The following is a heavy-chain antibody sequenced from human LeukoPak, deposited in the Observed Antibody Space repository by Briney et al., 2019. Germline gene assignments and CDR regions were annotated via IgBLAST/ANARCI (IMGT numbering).Heavy chain of an antibody. Sequence: PSETLSLTCTVSGGSISSGGYYWSWIRQHPGKGLEWIGYIYYSGSTYFNPSLKSRVTISVDTSKNQFSLKLSSVTAADTAVYYCARDGIGSTPYWGQGTLVTVSS. CDR2: IYYSGST. D-gene: IGHD2-2*01. J-gene: IGHJ4*02. CDR1: GGSISSGGYY. V-gene: IGHV4-31*03. CDR3: ARDGIGSTPY.